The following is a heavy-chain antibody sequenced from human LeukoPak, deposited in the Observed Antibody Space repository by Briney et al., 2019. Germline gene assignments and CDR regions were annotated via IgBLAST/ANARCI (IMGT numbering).Heavy chain of an antibody. Sequence: SETLSLTCTVSGGSISSYYWSWIRQPPGKGLEWIGYICYSGSTNYNPSLKSRVTISVDTSKNQFSLKLSSVTAADTAVYYCARGDSSSWYYFDYWGQGTLVTVSS. V-gene: IGHV4-59*01. CDR3: ARGDSSSWYYFDY. CDR1: GGSISSYY. CDR2: ICYSGST. J-gene: IGHJ4*02. D-gene: IGHD6-13*01.